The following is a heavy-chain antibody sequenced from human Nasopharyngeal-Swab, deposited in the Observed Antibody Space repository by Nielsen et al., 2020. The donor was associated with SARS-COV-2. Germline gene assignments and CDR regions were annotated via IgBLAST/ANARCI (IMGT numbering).Heavy chain of an antibody. Sequence: SETLSLTCTVSGGSVSSGSYYWSWIRQPPGKGLEWIGYIYYSGSTNYNPSLKSRVTISVDTSKNQFSLKLSSVTAADTAVYYCARGHEYSSSYFDYWGQGTLVTVSS. CDR2: IYYSGST. CDR3: ARGHEYSSSYFDY. V-gene: IGHV4-61*01. D-gene: IGHD6-6*01. J-gene: IGHJ4*02. CDR1: GGSVSSGSYY.